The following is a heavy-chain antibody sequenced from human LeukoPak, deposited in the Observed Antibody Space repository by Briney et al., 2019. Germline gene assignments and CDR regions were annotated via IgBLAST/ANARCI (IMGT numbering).Heavy chain of an antibody. J-gene: IGHJ3*01. V-gene: IGHV3-23*01. CDR3: ARRPRDTSGYYLGAFHD. D-gene: IGHD3-22*01. Sequence: PGGCLGLSCAASGFTFSSYAMSGVRQAPGKGREGVSVIGASGADTYYSDSGKGGFNCSRENYQNRLFLDMSSLRAEDTAVYFCARRPRDTSGYYLGAFHDWGQGTTVTVSS. CDR2: IGASGADT. CDR1: GFTFSSYA.